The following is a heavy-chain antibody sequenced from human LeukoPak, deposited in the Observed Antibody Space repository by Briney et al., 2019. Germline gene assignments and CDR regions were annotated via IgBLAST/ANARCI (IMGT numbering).Heavy chain of an antibody. D-gene: IGHD2-8*01. CDR3: ASGSRNIVLMVYAIGGFDY. CDR2: INQYGSQK. Sequence: PGGSLRLSCAASGFTFSSYWMSWVRQAPGKGLEWVANINQYGSQKYYLGSVKGRFTISRDNAKNSVYLQMNSLRAEDTAVYYCASGSRNIVLMVYAIGGFDYWGQGTLVTVSS. J-gene: IGHJ4*02. V-gene: IGHV3-7*01. CDR1: GFTFSSYW.